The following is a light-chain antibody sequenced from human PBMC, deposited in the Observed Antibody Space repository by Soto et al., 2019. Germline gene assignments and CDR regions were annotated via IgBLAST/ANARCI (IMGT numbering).Light chain of an antibody. CDR2: AAS. Sequence: DIQMTQSPSSLSASVGDRVTITCRASQSISSNLNWYQQKPGKAPKLLISAASSLQSGVPSRFSGSGSGTDFTLTISSLQPEDFATYYCQQSYSTPWTFGQGTKVEIK. V-gene: IGKV1-39*01. CDR1: QSISSN. CDR3: QQSYSTPWT. J-gene: IGKJ1*01.